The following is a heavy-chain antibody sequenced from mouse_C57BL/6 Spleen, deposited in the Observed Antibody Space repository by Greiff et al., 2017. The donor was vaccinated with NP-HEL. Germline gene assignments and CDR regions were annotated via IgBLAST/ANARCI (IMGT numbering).Heavy chain of an antibody. CDR2: IYPGDGDT. Sequence: QVQLQQSGAELVKPGASVKISCKASGYAFSSYWMNWVKQRPGKGLEWIGQIYPGDGDTNYNGKFKGKATLTAAKSSSTAYMQLSSLTSEDTAVYLCARGKNSSCAMDDWGKGTSVTVAS. CDR1: GYAFSSYW. J-gene: IGHJ4*01. V-gene: IGHV1-80*01. CDR3: ARGKNSSCAMDD.